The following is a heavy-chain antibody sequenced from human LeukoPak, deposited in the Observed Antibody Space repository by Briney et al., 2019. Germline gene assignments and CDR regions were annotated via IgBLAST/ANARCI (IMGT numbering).Heavy chain of an antibody. Sequence: PGGSLRLSCAASGFAFDDYAMHWVRQAPGKGLEWVSLISGDGGSTYYEDSVKGRFTISRDNSKNSLYLQMNSLRPEDTALYYCAKDRGGPMGLFDYWGQGTLVAVSP. CDR2: ISGDGGST. CDR1: GFAFDDYA. CDR3: AKDRGGPMGLFDY. J-gene: IGHJ4*02. D-gene: IGHD3-10*01. V-gene: IGHV3-43*02.